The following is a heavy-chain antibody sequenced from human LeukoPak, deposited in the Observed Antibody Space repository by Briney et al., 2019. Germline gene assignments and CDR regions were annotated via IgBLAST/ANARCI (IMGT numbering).Heavy chain of an antibody. V-gene: IGHV4-38-2*02. J-gene: IGHJ4*02. CDR2: ISHSGST. Sequence: SETLSLTCTVSGYSISSGYYWGWIRQPPGKGLKWIGSISHSGSTYYNPSLKSRVTISVDTSKNQFSLKLSSLTAADTAVYYCARTGGEQWLVHYFDYWGQGTLVTVSS. CDR1: GYSISSGYY. CDR3: ARTGGEQWLVHYFDY. D-gene: IGHD6-19*01.